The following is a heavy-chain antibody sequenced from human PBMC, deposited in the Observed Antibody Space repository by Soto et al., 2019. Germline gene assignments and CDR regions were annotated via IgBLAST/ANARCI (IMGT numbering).Heavy chain of an antibody. J-gene: IGHJ6*02. Sequence: GGSLRLSCAASGFTFSSYAMSWVRQAPGKGLEWVSAISGSGGSTYYADSVKGRFTISRDNSKNTLYLQMNSLRAEDTAVYYCAKDVAAAGTDYYYYGMDVWGQGTTVTVSS. CDR3: AKDVAAAGTDYYYYGMDV. CDR1: GFTFSSYA. V-gene: IGHV3-23*01. D-gene: IGHD6-13*01. CDR2: ISGSGGST.